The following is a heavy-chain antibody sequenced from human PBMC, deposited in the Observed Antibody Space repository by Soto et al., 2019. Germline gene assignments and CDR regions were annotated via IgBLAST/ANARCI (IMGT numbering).Heavy chain of an antibody. CDR1: GVTSSTHT. CDR2: IIPIFGTA. V-gene: IGHV1-69*01. Sequence: SVKVSCKASGVTSSTHTFSWVRQAPVQGLEWMGGIIPIFGTANYSQKFQGRVTITADESTSTAYMELTSLRSDDTAVYYCARENCRSTNCHLSDYPYGMDVWGQGTTVTVSS. CDR3: ARENCRSTNCHLSDYPYGMDV. D-gene: IGHD2-2*01. J-gene: IGHJ6*02.